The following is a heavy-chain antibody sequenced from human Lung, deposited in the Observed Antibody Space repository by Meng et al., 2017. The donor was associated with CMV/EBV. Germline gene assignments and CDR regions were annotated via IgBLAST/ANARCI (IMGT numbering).Heavy chain of an antibody. D-gene: IGHD2-2*01. CDR3: ARERGYCSMIDCYKDGMDV. CDR2: INVYNGRR. CDR1: GYTFTSYG. V-gene: IGHV1-18*01. J-gene: IGHJ6*02. Sequence: ASXXVSXKASGYTFTSYGISWVRQAPGQGLEWMGWINVYNGRRDYAQRFKDRVTMTTDTSTSTAHMDLKSLRSEDTDTYYCARERGYCSMIDCYKDGMDVXGQGXTVTVSS.